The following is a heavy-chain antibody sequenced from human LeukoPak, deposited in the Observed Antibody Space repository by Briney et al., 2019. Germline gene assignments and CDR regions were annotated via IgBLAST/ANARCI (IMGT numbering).Heavy chain of an antibody. CDR2: ISGSGGGT. CDR3: ARGGLNYYDNSGYYTYFDY. CDR1: GFTFSSYG. Sequence: TGGSLRLSCAASGFTFSSYGMSWVRQTPGKGLEWVSAISGSGGGTYYADSVKGRFTISRDNSKNTLCLQMNSLRAEDTAVYYCARGGLNYYDNSGYYTYFDYWGQGTLVTVSS. D-gene: IGHD3-22*01. V-gene: IGHV3-23*01. J-gene: IGHJ4*02.